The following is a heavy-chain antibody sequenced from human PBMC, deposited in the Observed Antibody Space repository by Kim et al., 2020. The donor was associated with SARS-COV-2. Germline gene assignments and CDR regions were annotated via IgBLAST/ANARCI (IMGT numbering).Heavy chain of an antibody. CDR1: GFTFSDHD. V-gene: IGHV3-11*01. Sequence: GGSLRLSCAASGFTFSDHDMSWIRQAPGKGLEWVSYISNIGNTIYYADSVKGRFSISRDNAKNTLYLQMNSLRAEDTAVYFCARSISVAGTIYYGMDFWGQGTTVTVSS. J-gene: IGHJ6*02. D-gene: IGHD6-19*01. CDR2: ISNIGNTI. CDR3: ARSISVAGTIYYGMDF.